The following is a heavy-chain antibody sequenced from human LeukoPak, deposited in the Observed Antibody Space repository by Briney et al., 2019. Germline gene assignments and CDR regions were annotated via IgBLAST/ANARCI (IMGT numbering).Heavy chain of an antibody. CDR2: IYPADSDI. Sequence: GSLKISCKGSGYSIKNYWIRWVRQMPGKGLEWMGIIYPADSDIRYSPSFQGQVTISADKSISTAYLQWSSLKASDTAMYYCARQEYCSGGSCYTWFDPWGQGTLVTVSS. D-gene: IGHD2-15*01. J-gene: IGHJ5*02. CDR3: ARQEYCSGGSCYTWFDP. V-gene: IGHV5-51*01. CDR1: GYSIKNYW.